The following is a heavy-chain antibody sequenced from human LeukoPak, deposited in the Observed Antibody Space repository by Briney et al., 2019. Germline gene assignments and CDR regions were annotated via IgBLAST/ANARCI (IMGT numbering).Heavy chain of an antibody. V-gene: IGHV3-74*01. J-gene: IGHJ3*02. Sequence: GGSLRLSCAASGFTFSSYWMHWVRQAPGKGLVWVSRINSDGSITSYADSVKGRFTISRDNAKNTLYLQMNSLRAEDTAVYYCARDYYGSGSYYSVAFDIWGQGTMVTVSS. CDR2: INSDGSIT. CDR3: ARDYYGSGSYYSVAFDI. D-gene: IGHD3-10*01. CDR1: GFTFSSYW.